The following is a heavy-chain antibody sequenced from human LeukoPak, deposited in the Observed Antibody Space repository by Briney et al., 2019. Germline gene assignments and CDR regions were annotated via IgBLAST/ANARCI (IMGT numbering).Heavy chain of an antibody. CDR1: GFNFNNYW. Sequence: GSLRPSCAASGFNFNNYWMSWVRQAPGKGLEWLADIKEDGSNTYFVDSVKGRFTISRDNDKNSLFLQLNSLRAEDTAVYYCARGFTAAEWGQGTLVTVSS. CDR2: IKEDGSNT. J-gene: IGHJ4*02. V-gene: IGHV3-7*01. CDR3: ARGFTAAE. D-gene: IGHD6-13*01.